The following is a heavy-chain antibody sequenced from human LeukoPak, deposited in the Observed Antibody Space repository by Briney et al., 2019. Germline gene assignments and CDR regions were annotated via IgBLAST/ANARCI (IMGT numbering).Heavy chain of an antibody. CDR3: ARGPAAGQGSLVLNWSDP. Sequence: SETLSLTCTVSGGSISSYYWSWIRQPPGKGLEWIGYIYYSGSTNYNPSLKSRVTISVDTSKNQFSLKLSSVTAADTAVYYCARGPAAGQGSLVLNWSDPWGQGTLVTVSS. J-gene: IGHJ5*02. D-gene: IGHD6-13*01. CDR1: GGSISSYY. CDR2: IYYSGST. V-gene: IGHV4-59*01.